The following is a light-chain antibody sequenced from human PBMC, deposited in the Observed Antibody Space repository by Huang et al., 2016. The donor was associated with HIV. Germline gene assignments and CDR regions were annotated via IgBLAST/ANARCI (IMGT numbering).Light chain of an antibody. CDR3: MQALQTLT. CDR2: LGS. J-gene: IGKJ4*01. Sequence: EIVMTQSPLSLTVTPGEPASISCKSSQSLLQNYAYNYLDWYLQKPGQSPQLLIYLGSNRASGVPDRFSGSGSGTDFTLRISRVEADDAGVYYCMQALQTLTFGGGAKLEIK. V-gene: IGKV2-28*01. CDR1: QSLLQNYAYNY.